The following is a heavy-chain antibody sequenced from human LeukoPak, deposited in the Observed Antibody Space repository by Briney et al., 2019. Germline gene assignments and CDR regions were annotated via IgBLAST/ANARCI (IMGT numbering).Heavy chain of an antibody. CDR1: GGSISSYY. CDR2: IYYTGST. J-gene: IGHJ4*02. CDR3: ARLRLIPDYYGSGNLFDF. V-gene: IGHV4-59*01. D-gene: IGHD3-10*01. Sequence: SETLSLTCTVSGGSISSYYWSWIRQPPGKGLEWIGYIYYTGSTNYDPSLKSRVTISVDTSKNQFSLKLTSVTAADTAVYHCARLRLIPDYYGSGNLFDFWGQGTLVTVSS.